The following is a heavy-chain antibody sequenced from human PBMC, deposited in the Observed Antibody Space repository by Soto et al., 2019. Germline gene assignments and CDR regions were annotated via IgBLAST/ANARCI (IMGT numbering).Heavy chain of an antibody. CDR1: GGSISSYY. J-gene: IGHJ4*02. V-gene: IGHV4-59*01. Sequence: SETLSLTXTVSGGSISSYYWSWIRQPPGKGLEWIGYIYYSGSTNYNPSLKSRVTISVDTSKNQFSLKLSSVTAADTAVYYCARTPRGIQLWFFDYWGQGTLVTVSS. CDR2: IYYSGST. D-gene: IGHD5-18*01. CDR3: ARTPRGIQLWFFDY.